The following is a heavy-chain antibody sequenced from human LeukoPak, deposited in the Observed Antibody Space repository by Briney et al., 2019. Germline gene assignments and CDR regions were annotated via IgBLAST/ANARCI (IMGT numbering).Heavy chain of an antibody. CDR3: ATDRRFSGYPTFDY. CDR1: GYTLTELS. Sequence: ASVKVSCKVSGYTLTELSMHWVRQAPGKGLEWMAGFDPEDGETIYAQKFQGRVTMTEDTSTDTAYMELSSLRSEDTAVYYCATDRRFSGYPTFDYWGQGTLVTVSS. J-gene: IGHJ4*02. CDR2: FDPEDGET. V-gene: IGHV1-24*01. D-gene: IGHD3-22*01.